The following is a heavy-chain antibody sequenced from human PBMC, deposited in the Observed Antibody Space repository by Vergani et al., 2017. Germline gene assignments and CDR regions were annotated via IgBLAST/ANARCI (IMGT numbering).Heavy chain of an antibody. D-gene: IGHD6-13*01. J-gene: IGHJ5*02. CDR2: IDPSDSYT. Sequence: EVQLVQSGAEVKKPGESLRISCKGSGYSFTSYWISWVRQMPGKGLEWMGRIDPSDSYTNYSPSFQGQVTISADKSISTAYLQWSSLKASDTAMDYWAKGPLRDSSWAHLEGTNWFDPWGQGTLVTVSS. V-gene: IGHV5-10-1*04. CDR3: AKGPLRDSSWAHLEGTNWFDP. CDR1: GYSFTSYW.